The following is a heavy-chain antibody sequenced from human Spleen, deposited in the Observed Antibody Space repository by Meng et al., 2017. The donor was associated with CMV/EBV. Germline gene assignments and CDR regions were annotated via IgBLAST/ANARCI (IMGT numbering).Heavy chain of an antibody. CDR2: ISGSGASS. V-gene: IGHV3-23*01. CDR1: GFTFDSYA. CDR3: AKSTGGSGSSGSYFYGMDV. D-gene: IGHD3-10*01. J-gene: IGHJ6*02. Sequence: GGSLRLSCAASGFTFDSYAMHWVRQAPGKGLEWLSAISGSGASSYYTDSVKGRFTISRDNARSTLYLQVNSLRSEDTAVYYCAKSTGGSGSSGSYFYGMDVWGQGTTVTVSS.